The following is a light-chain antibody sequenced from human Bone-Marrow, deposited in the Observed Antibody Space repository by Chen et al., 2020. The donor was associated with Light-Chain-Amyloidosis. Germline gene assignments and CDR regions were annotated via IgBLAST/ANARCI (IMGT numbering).Light chain of an antibody. V-gene: IGLV1-44*01. CDR2: GNN. CDR3: AAWDDSLHLWV. J-gene: IGLJ3*02. CDR1: SYNIGSKA. Sequence: QSVLTQAPSASGPPGPRVTIFCSGSSYNIGSKAVSWYQHHPGTAPKFLIFGNNQRPSGVPDRFAVSKSGTSASLAISGLQSEDEADYYCAAWDDSLHLWVFGGGTKLTVL.